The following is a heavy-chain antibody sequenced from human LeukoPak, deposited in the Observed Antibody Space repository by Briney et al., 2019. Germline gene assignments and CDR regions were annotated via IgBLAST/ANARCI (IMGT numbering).Heavy chain of an antibody. Sequence: SVKVSCKASGGTFSSYAISWVRQAPGQGLEWMGGIIPIFGTANYAQKFQGRVTITADESTSTAYMELSSLRSEDTAVYYCARGLVNYGSSGYYSRYYFDYWGQGTLVTVSS. J-gene: IGHJ4*02. CDR2: IIPIFGTA. D-gene: IGHD3-22*01. V-gene: IGHV1-69*13. CDR1: GGTFSSYA. CDR3: ARGLVNYGSSGYYSRYYFDY.